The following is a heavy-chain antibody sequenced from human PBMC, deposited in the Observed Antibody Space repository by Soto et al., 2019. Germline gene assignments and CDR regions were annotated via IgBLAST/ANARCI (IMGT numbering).Heavy chain of an antibody. Sequence: GASVKVSCKASGGTFSSYAISWVRQAPGQGLEWMGGIIPIFGTANYAQKFQGRVTITADESTSTAYMELSSLRSEDTAVYYCAREQTDGTGTTRHFDYWGQGTLVT. CDR3: AREQTDGTGTTRHFDY. J-gene: IGHJ4*02. D-gene: IGHD1-7*01. V-gene: IGHV1-69*13. CDR2: IIPIFGTA. CDR1: GGTFSSYA.